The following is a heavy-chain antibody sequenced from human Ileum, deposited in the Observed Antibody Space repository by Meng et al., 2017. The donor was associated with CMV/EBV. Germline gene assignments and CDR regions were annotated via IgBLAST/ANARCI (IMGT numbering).Heavy chain of an antibody. V-gene: IGHV1-2*02. CDR2: INPKNGAT. D-gene: IGHD2-2*01. CDR1: YTFTGYD. CDR3: ARDNCVSSTCYFDWFDP. Sequence: YTFTGYDIHWVRQAPGQGLEWLGWINPKNGATRYAQNFQGRVTMTRDTSISTAHMELSRLRSDDTAVYYCARDNCVSSTCYFDWFDPWGQGTLVTVSS. J-gene: IGHJ5*02.